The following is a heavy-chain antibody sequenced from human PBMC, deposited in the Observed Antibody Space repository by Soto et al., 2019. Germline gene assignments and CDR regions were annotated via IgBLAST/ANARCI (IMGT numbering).Heavy chain of an antibody. V-gene: IGHV1-46*01. CDR3: ARDAAAADYYYYGMDV. Sequence: ASVKVSCKASGYTFTSYYMHWVRQAPGQGLEWMGIINPSGGSTSYAQKFQGRVTMIRDTSTSTVYMELSSLRSEDTAVYYCARDAAAADYYYYGMDVWGQGTTVTVSS. CDR2: INPSGGST. J-gene: IGHJ6*02. D-gene: IGHD6-13*01. CDR1: GYTFTSYY.